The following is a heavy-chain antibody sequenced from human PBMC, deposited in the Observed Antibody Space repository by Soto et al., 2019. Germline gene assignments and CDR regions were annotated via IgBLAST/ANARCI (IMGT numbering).Heavy chain of an antibody. CDR2: ISPNSGDT. D-gene: IGHD1-26*01. CDR3: GKGRSGDVGVFY. Sequence: QVQLVQSGAEVKKSGASVKVSCKASGYTFTGYYIHWVRQAPGQGPEWMGEISPNSGDTKYAQRFQGRVTMTRDTTITTVYKELSNLRPDDTAVDYCGKGRSGDVGVFYWGQGTLVTVYS. J-gene: IGHJ4*02. V-gene: IGHV1-2*02. CDR1: GYTFTGYY.